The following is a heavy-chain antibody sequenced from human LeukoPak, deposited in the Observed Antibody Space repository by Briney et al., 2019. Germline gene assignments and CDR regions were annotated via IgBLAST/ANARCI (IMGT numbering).Heavy chain of an antibody. CDR1: GFTFSNAW. CDR2: INSDGSST. V-gene: IGHV3-74*01. CDR3: ARVQGHPPNGLDI. Sequence: GGSLRLSCAASGFTFSNAWISWVRQAPGKGLVWVSRINSDGSSTSYADSVKGRFTISRDNAKNTLYLQMNSLRAEDTAVYYCARVQGHPPNGLDIWGQGTMVTVSS. D-gene: IGHD2-8*01. J-gene: IGHJ3*02.